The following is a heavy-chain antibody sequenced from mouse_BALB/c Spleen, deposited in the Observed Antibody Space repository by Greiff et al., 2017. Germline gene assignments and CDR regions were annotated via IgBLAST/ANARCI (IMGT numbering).Heavy chain of an antibody. CDR1: GFTFSDYY. J-gene: IGHJ4*01. CDR2: ISDGGSYT. D-gene: IGHD2-4*01. CDR3: AREGTMKRRGYAMDY. Sequence: EVKVEESGGGLVKPGGSLKLSCAASGFTFSDYYMYWVRQTPEKRLEWVATISDGGSYTYYPDSVKGRFTISRDNAKNNLYLQMSSLKSEDTAMYYCAREGTMKRRGYAMDYWGQGTSVTVSS. V-gene: IGHV5-4*02.